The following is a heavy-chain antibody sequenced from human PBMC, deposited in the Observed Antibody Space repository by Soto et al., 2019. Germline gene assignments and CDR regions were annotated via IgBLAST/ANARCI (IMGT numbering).Heavy chain of an antibody. D-gene: IGHD3-22*01. CDR2: IIPILGTT. CDR1: GGTFSNYA. CDR3: SRDLRDHYVSSGYYPFDY. V-gene: IGHV1-69*12. Sequence: QVQLVQSGAEVKKPGSSVKVSCKASGGTFSNYAFSWVRQAPGQGLEWMGGIIPILGTTNYAHRYQGRVTMTADQSTSTAYRKPSSLKPPDTAVYYCSRDLRDHYVSSGYYPFDYWGQEPWSPSPQ. J-gene: IGHJ4*01.